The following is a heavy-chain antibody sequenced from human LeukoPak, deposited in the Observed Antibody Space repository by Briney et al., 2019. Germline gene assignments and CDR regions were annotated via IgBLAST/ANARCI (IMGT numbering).Heavy chain of an antibody. CDR1: GGTFSSHA. J-gene: IGHJ3*02. Sequence: ASVKVSCKASGGTFSSHAISWVRQAPGQGLEWMGGIIPIFGTANYAQKFQGRVTITTDESTSTAYMELSSLRSEDTAVYYCARDLLPYDILTGHAFDIWGQGTMVTVSS. CDR2: IIPIFGTA. V-gene: IGHV1-69*05. CDR3: ARDLLPYDILTGHAFDI. D-gene: IGHD3-9*01.